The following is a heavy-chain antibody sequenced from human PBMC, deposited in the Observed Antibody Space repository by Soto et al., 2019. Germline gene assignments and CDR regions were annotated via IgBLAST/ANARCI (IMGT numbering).Heavy chain of an antibody. D-gene: IGHD6-13*01. CDR1: GFTFSSYS. V-gene: IGHV3-21*01. J-gene: IGHJ6*02. CDR2: ISSSSSYI. CDR3: VSIPGYSSSWYFRLTSDAYGMDV. Sequence: GGSLRLSCAASGFTFSSYSMNWVRQAPGKGLEWVSSISSSSSYIYYADSVKGRFTISRDNAKNSLYLQMNSLRAEDTAVYYCVSIPGYSSSWYFRLTSDAYGMDVWGQGTTVTVSS.